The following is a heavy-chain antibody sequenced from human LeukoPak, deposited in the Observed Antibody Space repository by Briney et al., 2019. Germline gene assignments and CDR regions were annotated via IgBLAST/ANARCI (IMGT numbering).Heavy chain of an antibody. V-gene: IGHV3-74*01. Sequence: GGSLRLPCAASGFTFSSYWMHWVRQAPGKGLVWVSRISSDGSITSYADSVKGRFTISRDNAKSTLYLQMNSLRAEDTAIYYCARDVSGDYWGQGTLVTVSS. CDR1: GFTFSSYW. CDR3: ARDVSGDY. CDR2: ISSDGSIT. J-gene: IGHJ4*02. D-gene: IGHD1-1*01.